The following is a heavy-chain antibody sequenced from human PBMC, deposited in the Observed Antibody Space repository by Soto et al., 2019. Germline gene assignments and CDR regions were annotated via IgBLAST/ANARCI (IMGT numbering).Heavy chain of an antibody. V-gene: IGHV1-69*13. CDR3: ARSLGYCSSTSCPYNWFDP. Sequence: ASVKVSCKASGGTFSSYAISWVRQAPGQGLEWMGGIIPIFGTANYAQKFQGRVTITADESTSTAYMELSSLRSEDTAVYYCARSLGYCSSTSCPYNWFDPWGKGTLVTVSS. CDR1: GGTFSSYA. CDR2: IIPIFGTA. J-gene: IGHJ5*02. D-gene: IGHD2-2*01.